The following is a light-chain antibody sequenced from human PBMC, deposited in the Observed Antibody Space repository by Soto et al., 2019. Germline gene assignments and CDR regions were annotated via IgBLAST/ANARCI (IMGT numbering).Light chain of an antibody. Sequence: ALTQAPGSLCSALGERGTLPRRASQAGSSNYLAWYQQKPGQAPRLLISGASGRATGVPDRFSGSGSGTEFTLTIDRLESEDFAVYFCQQYGDLPWTFGQGTKVDI. CDR1: QAGSSNY. V-gene: IGKV3-20*01. CDR2: GAS. J-gene: IGKJ1*01. CDR3: QQYGDLPWT.